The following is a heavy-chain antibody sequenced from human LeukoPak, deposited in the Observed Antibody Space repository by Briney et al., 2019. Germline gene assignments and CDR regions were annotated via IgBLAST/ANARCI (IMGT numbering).Heavy chain of an antibody. D-gene: IGHD6-13*01. J-gene: IGHJ2*01. CDR1: GFTFSSYG. Sequence: GGSLRLSCAASGFTFSSYGMHWVRQAPGKGLEWVAVISYDGSNKYYADSVKGRFTTSRDNSKNTLYLQMNSLRAEDTAVYYCAKGRIRSYSSSWYRPWYFDLWGRGTLVTVSS. V-gene: IGHV3-30*18. CDR3: AKGRIRSYSSSWYRPWYFDL. CDR2: ISYDGSNK.